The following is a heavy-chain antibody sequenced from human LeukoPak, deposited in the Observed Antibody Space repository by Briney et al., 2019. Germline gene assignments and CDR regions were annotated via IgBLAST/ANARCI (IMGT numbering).Heavy chain of an antibody. V-gene: IGHV4-30-4*02. D-gene: IGHD3-9*01. J-gene: IGHJ4*02. CDR3: ARAQFNILTGYYIPY. Sequence: SETLSLTCTVSVGSISSGDYYCSWLRQPPGKSLEWIASIYYSGSTYYNPSLKSRVTISVDTSKNQFSLKLTSVTSADTAVYYCARAQFNILTGYYIPYWGQGILVTVSS. CDR1: VGSISSGDYY. CDR2: IYYSGST.